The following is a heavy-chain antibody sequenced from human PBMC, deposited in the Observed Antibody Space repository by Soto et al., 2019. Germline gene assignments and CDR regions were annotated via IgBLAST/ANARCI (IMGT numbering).Heavy chain of an antibody. CDR2: ISSSSSYI. D-gene: IGHD3-3*01. CDR3: ARGPFAKLYYYYGMDV. V-gene: IGHV3-21*01. J-gene: IGHJ6*02. CDR1: GFTFSSYS. Sequence: GGSLRLSCAASGFTFSSYSMNWVRQAPGKGLEWVSSISSSSSYIYYADSVKGRFTISRDNAKNSLYLQMNSLRAEDTAVYYCARGPFAKLYYYYGMDVWGQGTTVTVSS.